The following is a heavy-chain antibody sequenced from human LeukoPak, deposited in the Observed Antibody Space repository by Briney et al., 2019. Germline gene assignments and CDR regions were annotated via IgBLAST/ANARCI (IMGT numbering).Heavy chain of an antibody. D-gene: IGHD1-1*01. CDR1: DGSISRSTYY. V-gene: IGHV4-39*01. Sequence: SETLSLTCTVSDGSISRSTYYWGWIRQPPGKGLEWIGSIYYAGSTYYNPSLKSRVTISVDTSKTQFSLKLSSVTAVDTAVYYCARGNWNDVVGYYFDYWGQGTLVTVSS. CDR2: IYYAGST. J-gene: IGHJ4*02. CDR3: ARGNWNDVVGYYFDY.